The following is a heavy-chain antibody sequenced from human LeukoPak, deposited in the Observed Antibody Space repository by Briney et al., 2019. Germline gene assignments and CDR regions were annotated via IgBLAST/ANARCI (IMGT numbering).Heavy chain of an antibody. Sequence: GGSLRPSCAASGFTFSSYAMHWVRQAPGKRLEWVAVISYDGSNKYYADSVKGRFTISRDNSKNTLYLQMNSLRAEDTAVYYCAREPQGEQWLVRFDYWGQGTLVTVSS. CDR2: ISYDGSNK. D-gene: IGHD6-19*01. CDR3: AREPQGEQWLVRFDY. V-gene: IGHV3-30-3*01. CDR1: GFTFSSYA. J-gene: IGHJ4*02.